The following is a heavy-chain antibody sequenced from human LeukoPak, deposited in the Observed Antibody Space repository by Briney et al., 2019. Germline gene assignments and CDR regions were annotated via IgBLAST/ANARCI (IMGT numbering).Heavy chain of an antibody. CDR2: ISYDGRNK. J-gene: IGHJ4*02. D-gene: IGHD6-13*01. CDR1: GFSFNRYG. Sequence: GGSLRLSCAASGFSFNRYGMHWVRQAPGKGLEWVAFISYDGRNKYYPESVKGRFTISRDNFKNTLYLQMNSLRVEDTALYYCAKPGLATAGTSYFDSWGQGTLVTVSS. CDR3: AKPGLATAGTSYFDS. V-gene: IGHV3-30*18.